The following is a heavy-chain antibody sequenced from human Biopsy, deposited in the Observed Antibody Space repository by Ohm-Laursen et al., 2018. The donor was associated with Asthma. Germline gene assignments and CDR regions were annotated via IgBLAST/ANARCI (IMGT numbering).Heavy chain of an antibody. CDR3: ARGWNCGGDCDSLDS. Sequence: SQTLSLPCAVSGDSLDRGDYSWTWIRQSPGVGLEWIGYIYRTGDTYYNPTLKNRVTISIDRSKNQFSLRLRSVTAADTAVDYCARGWNCGGDCDSLDSWGQGTLVTVSS. V-gene: IGHV4-30-2*06. D-gene: IGHD2-21*02. CDR1: GDSLDRGDYS. CDR2: IYRTGDT. J-gene: IGHJ4*02.